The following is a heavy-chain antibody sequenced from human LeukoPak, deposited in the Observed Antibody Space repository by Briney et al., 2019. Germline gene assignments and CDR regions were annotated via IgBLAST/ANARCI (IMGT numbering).Heavy chain of an antibody. J-gene: IGHJ5*02. V-gene: IGHV4-39*07. D-gene: IGHD1-14*01. Sequence: SETLSLTCTVPGGSISSSSYYWGWIRQPPGKGLEWIGSIYYSGSTYYNPSLKSRVTISVDTSKNQFSLKLSSVTAADTAVYYCARDSEWFSQTTWFDPWGQGTLVTVSS. CDR3: ARDSEWFSQTTWFDP. CDR1: GGSISSSSYY. CDR2: IYYSGST.